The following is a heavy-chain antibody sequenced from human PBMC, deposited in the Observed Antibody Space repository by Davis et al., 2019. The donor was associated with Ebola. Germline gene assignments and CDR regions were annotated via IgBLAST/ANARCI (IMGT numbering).Heavy chain of an antibody. D-gene: IGHD2-8*01. J-gene: IGHJ4*02. V-gene: IGHV1-18*01. CDR1: GYTFTSYG. CDR2: ISAYNGNT. Sequence: SVTVSFMASGYTFTSYGISCVRQAPGQGLECMGWISAYNGNTNYAQKLQGRVTMTTDTSTSTAYMELRSLRSDDTAVYYCARDQYCTNGVCYTYYDYWGQGTLVTVSS. CDR3: ARDQYCTNGVCYTYYDY.